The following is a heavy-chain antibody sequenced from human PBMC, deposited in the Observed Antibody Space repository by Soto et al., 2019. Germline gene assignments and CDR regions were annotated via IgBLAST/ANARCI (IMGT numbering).Heavy chain of an antibody. V-gene: IGHV1-46*03. D-gene: IGHD3-10*01. CDR3: ATSGSLTKNWFEP. Sequence: ASLKVSCKASGYTFTSYYMHWVRQAPGQGLEWMGIINPSGGSTSYAQKFQGRVTMTRDTSTSTVYMELSSLRSEDTAVYYCATSGSLTKNWFEPWGQGTLVTVSS. CDR1: GYTFTSYY. CDR2: INPSGGST. J-gene: IGHJ5*02.